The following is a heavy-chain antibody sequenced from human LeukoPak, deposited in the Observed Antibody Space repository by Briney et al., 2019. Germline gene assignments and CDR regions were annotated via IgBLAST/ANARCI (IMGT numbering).Heavy chain of an antibody. CDR3: AKAYRAAGTHYFDY. CDR2: ICGSGGST. V-gene: IGHV3-23*01. J-gene: IGHJ4*02. CDR1: GFTFSSYA. D-gene: IGHD6-19*01. Sequence: GGSLRLSCAASGFTFSSYAMSWVRQAPGKGLEWVSAICGSGGSTYYADSVKGRFTISRDNSKNTLYLQMNSLRAEDTAVYYCAKAYRAAGTHYFDYWGQGTLVTVSS.